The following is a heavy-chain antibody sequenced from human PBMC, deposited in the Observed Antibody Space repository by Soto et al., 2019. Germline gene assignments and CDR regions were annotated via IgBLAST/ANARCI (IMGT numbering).Heavy chain of an antibody. CDR2: ISSSSSYI. CDR1: GFTFSSYS. J-gene: IGHJ4*02. CDR3: ARVPGSSIAAPPYFDY. Sequence: GGSLRLSCAASGFTFSSYSMNWVRQAPGKGLEWVSSISSSSSYIYYADSVKGRFTISRDNAKNSLYLQMNSLRAEDTAVYYCARVPGSSIAAPPYFDYWGQGTLVTVS. D-gene: IGHD6-6*01. V-gene: IGHV3-21*01.